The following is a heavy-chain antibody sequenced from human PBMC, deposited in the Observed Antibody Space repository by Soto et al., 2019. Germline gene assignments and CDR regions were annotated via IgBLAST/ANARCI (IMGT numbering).Heavy chain of an antibody. D-gene: IGHD3-3*01. Sequence: QVQLVQSGAEVKKPGASVKVACKASGYTFTSYGFSWVRQAAGQGLEWMGWISAYNVNTNYAQKFQGRVTMTTDTSTSTDYMELRSRRSDDTAVYYCSRDQAYYDFWIGYPKGDAFDIWCQGTMVTVSS. CDR3: SRDQAYYDFWIGYPKGDAFDI. CDR1: GYTFTSYG. CDR2: ISAYNVNT. J-gene: IGHJ3*02. V-gene: IGHV1-18*01.